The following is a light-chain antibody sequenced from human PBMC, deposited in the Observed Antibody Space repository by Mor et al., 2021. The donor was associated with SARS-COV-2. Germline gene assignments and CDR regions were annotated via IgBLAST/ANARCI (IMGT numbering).Light chain of an antibody. CDR2: GAS. CDR1: QSISSSY. J-gene: IGKJ2*01. V-gene: IGKV3-20*01. Sequence: LSCRASQSISSSYLAWYQQKPGQAPRLLIYGASSRATGIPDRFSGSGSGTDFTLTISRLEPEDFAVYYCQQYGSSSVAFGQG. CDR3: QQYGSSSVA.